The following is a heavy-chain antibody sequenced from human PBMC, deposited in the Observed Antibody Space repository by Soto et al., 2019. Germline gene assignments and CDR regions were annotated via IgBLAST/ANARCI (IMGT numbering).Heavy chain of an antibody. CDR2: IYYSGST. V-gene: IGHV4-31*03. J-gene: IGHJ6*02. Sequence: SETLSLTCTVSGGSISSGGYYWSWIRQHPGKGLEWIGYIYYSGSTYYNPSLKSRVTISVDTSKNQFSLKLSSVTAADTAVYYCARGIMGYCSGGSCYYYYGMDVWGQGTTXTVSS. CDR1: GGSISSGGYY. D-gene: IGHD2-15*01. CDR3: ARGIMGYCSGGSCYYYYGMDV.